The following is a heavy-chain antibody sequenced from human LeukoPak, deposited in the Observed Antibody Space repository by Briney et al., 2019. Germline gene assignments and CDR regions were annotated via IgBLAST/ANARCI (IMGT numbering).Heavy chain of an antibody. CDR1: GGSFTGYY. V-gene: IGHV4-34*01. CDR2: INYSGST. J-gene: IGHJ6*02. D-gene: IGHD6-13*01. Sequence: PSETLSLTCAVYGGSFTGYYWTWIRQPPGKGLEWIGEINYSGSTNYNPSLKSRVTISVDTSKNQFSLKLSSVTAADTAVYYCARSGIAAAGTGLDYYYYGMDVWGQGTTVTVSS. CDR3: ARSGIAAAGTGLDYYYYGMDV.